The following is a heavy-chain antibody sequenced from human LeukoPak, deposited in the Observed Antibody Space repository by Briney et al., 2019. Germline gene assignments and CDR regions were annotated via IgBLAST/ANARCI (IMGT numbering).Heavy chain of an antibody. V-gene: IGHV3-48*03. CDR2: ISSSGSTI. Sequence: GGSLRLSCAASGFIFSSYVMNWVRQAPGKGLEWVSYISSSGSTIYYADSVKGRFTISRDNAKNSLYLQMNSLRAEDTAVYYCASLTAAAPYYYYYMDVWGKGTTVTVSS. CDR3: ASLTAAAPYYYYYMDV. J-gene: IGHJ6*03. D-gene: IGHD6-13*01. CDR1: GFIFSSYV.